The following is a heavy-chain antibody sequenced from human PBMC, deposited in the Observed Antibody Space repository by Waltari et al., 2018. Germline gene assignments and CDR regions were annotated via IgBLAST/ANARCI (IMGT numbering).Heavy chain of an antibody. J-gene: IGHJ5*02. D-gene: IGHD2-2*01. V-gene: IGHV3-15*01. CDR1: GFNFFDTW. Sequence: EVQLVESGGGLVKPGGSLRLSCAASGFNFFDTWMTWVRQAPGKGLEWGGRSKRSADGGAAEYAPPVNGRFIISRDDSTSTLYLQMNSLKSEDTAVYYCITDPANAYVRWFDPWGQGTLVTVSS. CDR2: SKRSADGGAA. CDR3: ITDPANAYVRWFDP.